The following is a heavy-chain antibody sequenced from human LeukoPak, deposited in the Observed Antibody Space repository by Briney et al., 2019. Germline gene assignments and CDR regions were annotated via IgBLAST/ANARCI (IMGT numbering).Heavy chain of an antibody. CDR1: GYTFTSYD. Sequence: GASVKVSRTASGYTFTSYDISWVRQAPGQGLEWVGWISPHTGNTDYAQKLQGRVTLTTDTSSSTAYMELRSLRSDDTALYYCARGRPFDFWGQGSLVTVSS. V-gene: IGHV1-18*01. J-gene: IGHJ4*02. CDR2: ISPHTGNT. CDR3: ARGRPFDF.